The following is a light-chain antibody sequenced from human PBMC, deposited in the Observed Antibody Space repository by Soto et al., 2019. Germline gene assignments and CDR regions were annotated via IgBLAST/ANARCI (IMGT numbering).Light chain of an antibody. CDR1: SSDVGSYNL. CDR2: EGS. J-gene: IGLJ1*01. V-gene: IGLV2-23*01. Sequence: QSALTQPASVSGSPGQSITISCTGTSSDVGSYNLVSWYQQHPGKAPKLMIYEGSKWPSGVSNRFSGSKSGNTASLTISGRQAEDEADYYCCSYAGNSSFVFGTGTKVTVL. CDR3: CSYAGNSSFV.